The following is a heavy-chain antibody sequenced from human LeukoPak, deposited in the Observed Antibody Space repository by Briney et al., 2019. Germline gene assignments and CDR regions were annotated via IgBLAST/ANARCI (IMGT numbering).Heavy chain of an antibody. D-gene: IGHD2-15*01. CDR2: TKPDGSAE. J-gene: IGHJ4*02. Sequence: AGGSLRLSCAASGYSFRNYWMGWVRQAPGKGLEWVANTKPDGSAEYYADSVRGRFTASRDNANNLLYLPMNRLRAEDTAVYYCARDGGLHTNFDYWGQGTLLTVTS. CDR1: GYSFRNYW. CDR3: ARDGGLHTNFDY. V-gene: IGHV3-7*01.